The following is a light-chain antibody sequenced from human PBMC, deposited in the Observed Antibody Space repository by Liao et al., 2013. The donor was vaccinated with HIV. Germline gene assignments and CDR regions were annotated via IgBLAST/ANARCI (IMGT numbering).Light chain of an antibody. Sequence: SFVLTQPPSVSVAPGETARITCERDNIGSKSVHWYQQKPGQPPVMVIHYDSDRPSGIPARFSGSNSGNTATLTISRVEAGDEADYYCQVWDSNSDQRIFGGGTKLTVL. CDR1: NIGSKS. J-gene: IGLJ2*01. CDR2: YDS. CDR3: QVWDSNSDQRI. V-gene: IGLV3-21*04.